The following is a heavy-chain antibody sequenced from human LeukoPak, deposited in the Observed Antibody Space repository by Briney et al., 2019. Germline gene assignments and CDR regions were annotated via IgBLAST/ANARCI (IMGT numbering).Heavy chain of an antibody. CDR3: AGAAESRQAFDI. CDR2: IYYSGST. J-gene: IGHJ3*02. V-gene: IGHV4-61*01. D-gene: IGHD3-10*01. CDR1: GYSISSGYY. Sequence: SETLSLTCALSGYSISSGYYWSWIRQPPGKGMEWIGYIYYSGSTNYNPSLKSRVTISVDTSKNQFSLKLSSVTAADTAVYYCAGAAESRQAFDIWGQGTMVTVSS.